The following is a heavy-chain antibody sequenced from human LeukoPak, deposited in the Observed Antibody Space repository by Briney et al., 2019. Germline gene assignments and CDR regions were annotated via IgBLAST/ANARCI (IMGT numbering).Heavy chain of an antibody. J-gene: IGHJ4*02. V-gene: IGHV3-11*01. CDR3: ARVDIAARSDFDY. CDR1: GFTFEDYE. Sequence: PGGSLRLSCEASGFTFEDYEMSWFRQAPGKGPEWILYISATGNTKYYADSVRGRFSISRDNAKSSLYLQMSTLRVEDTAVYYCARVDIAARSDFDYWGQGTLVTVSS. CDR2: ISATGNTK. D-gene: IGHD6-6*01.